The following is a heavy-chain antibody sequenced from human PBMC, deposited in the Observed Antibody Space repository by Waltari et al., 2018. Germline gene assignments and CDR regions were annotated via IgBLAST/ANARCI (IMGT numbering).Heavy chain of an antibody. CDR3: ARVTLHSGSYWGWFDP. V-gene: IGHV1-69*09. CDR1: GGTFSSYS. D-gene: IGHD1-26*01. CDR2: TIPILGIA. J-gene: IGHJ5*02. Sequence: QVQLVQSGAEVKKPGSSVKVSCKASGGTFSSYSTRWVRQAPGQGLDGMGGTIPILGIANYAQKFQGRVTITADKSTSTAYMELSSLRSEDTAVYYCARVTLHSGSYWGWFDPWGQGTLVTVSS.